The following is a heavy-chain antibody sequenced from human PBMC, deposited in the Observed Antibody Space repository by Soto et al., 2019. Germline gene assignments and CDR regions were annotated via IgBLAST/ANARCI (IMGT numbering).Heavy chain of an antibody. CDR2: ISWNSGNI. CDR1: GFTFSSYS. D-gene: IGHD5-18*01. CDR3: VRSKGGYSYGTPFDY. V-gene: IGHV3-9*01. J-gene: IGHJ4*02. Sequence: PGGSLRLSCAASGFTFSSYSMSWVRQAPGKGLEWVSSISWNSGNIGYADSVKGRFTTSRDNAENSLYLQMNSLRPEDTALYYCVRSKGGYSYGTPFDYWGQGTLVTVSS.